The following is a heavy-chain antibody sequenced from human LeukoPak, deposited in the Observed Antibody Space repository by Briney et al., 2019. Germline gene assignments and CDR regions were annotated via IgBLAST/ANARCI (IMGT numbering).Heavy chain of an antibody. CDR3: ATGITIFGEN. CDR2: LCRDGIT. CDR1: GFTVTNNY. D-gene: IGHD3-3*01. J-gene: IGHJ4*02. V-gene: IGHV3-53*01. Sequence: GGSLRLSCAASGFTVTNNYMTWVRQAPGKGLEWVSVLCRDGITYYPDSVKGRFTISRDNSENTLYLQMNRLRPEDTAVYYCATGITIFGENWGQGTLVTVSS.